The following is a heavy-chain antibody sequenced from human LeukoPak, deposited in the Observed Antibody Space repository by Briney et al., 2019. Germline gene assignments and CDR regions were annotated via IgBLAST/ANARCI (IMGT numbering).Heavy chain of an antibody. Sequence: SSETLSLTCTVSVGSISSYYWSWIRHPAREGLEWIGRIYSSGSTNYNPSLKSRVTMSIDTSKNQFSLKLSSVTAADTAMYYCARDGLGSGWYSVWFDPWGQGTLVTVSS. CDR3: ARDGLGSGWYSVWFDP. CDR1: VGSISSYY. J-gene: IGHJ5*02. D-gene: IGHD6-19*01. CDR2: IYSSGST. V-gene: IGHV4-4*07.